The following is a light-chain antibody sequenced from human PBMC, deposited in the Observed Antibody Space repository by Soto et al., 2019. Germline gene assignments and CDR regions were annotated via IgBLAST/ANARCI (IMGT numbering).Light chain of an antibody. V-gene: IGKV3D-20*02. J-gene: IGKJ4*01. CDR3: QQRSIWPLS. Sequence: EIFLTQSPDTLSLSPGERATLSCRSSQSVSSSYLAWYQQKPGQAPRLLIYDASNRATGIPDRFSGSGSGTDFTLTISNLEPEDSAVYYCQQRSIWPLSFGGGTKV. CDR1: QSVSSSY. CDR2: DAS.